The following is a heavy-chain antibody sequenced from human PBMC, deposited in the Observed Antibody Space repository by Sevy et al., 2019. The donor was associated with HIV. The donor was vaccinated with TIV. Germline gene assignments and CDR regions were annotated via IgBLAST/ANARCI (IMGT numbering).Heavy chain of an antibody. CDR3: ARGGPNQQQLDYFDH. Sequence: SETLSITCTVSGVSVSPYYWAWIRQPPGKGLECVAFSGSTNYNPSLKSRATTSVDTSKNQFSLKLSSVTAADTAIYYCARGGPNQQQLDYFDHRGQGTLVTVSS. V-gene: IGHV4-59*02. CDR2: SGST. CDR1: GVSVSPYY. D-gene: IGHD1-1*01. J-gene: IGHJ4*02.